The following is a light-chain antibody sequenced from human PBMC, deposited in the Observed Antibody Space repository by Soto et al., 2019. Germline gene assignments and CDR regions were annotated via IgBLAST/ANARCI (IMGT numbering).Light chain of an antibody. CDR1: SSHIGAGFD. J-gene: IGLJ2*01. V-gene: IGLV1-40*01. CDR2: DNS. CDR3: QCQDSSLSDVV. Sequence: QSVLVEPPSMSWDPGQRGTHSCPGPSSHIGAGFDVHWYQQFPGTAPKLLIYDNSNRPSGVPDRFSGFKSDTSASLVITGLQAEDEADYYCQCQDSSLSDVVFGGGTKVTVL.